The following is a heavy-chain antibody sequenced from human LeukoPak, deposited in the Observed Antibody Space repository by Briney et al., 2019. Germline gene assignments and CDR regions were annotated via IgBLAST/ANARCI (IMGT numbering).Heavy chain of an antibody. D-gene: IGHD4-11*01. CDR1: GFTFSSYW. V-gene: IGHV3-74*01. J-gene: IGHJ6*03. CDR2: INSDGSST. Sequence: PGGSLRLSFAASGFTFSSYWMHWVRQAPGKGLVWVSRINSDGSSTSYADSVKGRFTISRDNAKNTLYLQMNSLRAEDTAVYYCARVSVTTEYYYYYMDVWGKGTTVTVSS. CDR3: ARVSVTTEYYYYYMDV.